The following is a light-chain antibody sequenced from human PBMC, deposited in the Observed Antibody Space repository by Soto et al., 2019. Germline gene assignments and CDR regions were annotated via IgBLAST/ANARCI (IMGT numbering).Light chain of an antibody. CDR3: QQYKSFSLT. V-gene: IGKV1-5*03. CDR2: KTS. Sequence: IQLTQSPSSRSASVGDIVTITARASQSISIWLTWYQQKPGKAPKLLIYKTSNLESGVPSRFSGSGSGTEFSLTISSLQPDDFATYYCQQYKSFSLTFGGGTKVDIK. J-gene: IGKJ4*01. CDR1: QSISIW.